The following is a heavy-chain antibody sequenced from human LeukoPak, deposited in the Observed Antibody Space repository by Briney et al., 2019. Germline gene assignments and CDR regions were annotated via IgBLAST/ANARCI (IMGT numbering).Heavy chain of an antibody. CDR3: ARVPDTVLMVYAIPGDGGGWYYGMDV. CDR2: ISAYNGNT. D-gene: IGHD2-8*01. V-gene: IGHV1-18*01. Sequence: ASVKVSCKASGYTFTSYGISWVRQAPGQGLEWMGWISAYNGNTNYAQKLQGRVTMTTDTSTSTAYMELRSLRSDDTAVYYCARVPDTVLMVYAIPGDGGGWYYGMDVWGQGTTVTVSS. J-gene: IGHJ6*02. CDR1: GYTFTSYG.